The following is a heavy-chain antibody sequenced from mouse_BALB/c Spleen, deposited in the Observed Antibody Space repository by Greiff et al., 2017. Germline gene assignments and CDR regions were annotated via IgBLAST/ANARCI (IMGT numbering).Heavy chain of an antibody. CDR3: TTGTVSFDY. CDR2: IYPSDSYT. Sequence: QVQLQQPGAELVRPGASVKLSCKASGYTFTSYWINWVKQRPGQGLEWIGNIYPSDSYTNYNQKFKDKATLTVDKSSSTAYMQLSSPTSEDSAVYYCTTGTVSFDYWGQGTTLTVSS. J-gene: IGHJ2*01. CDR1: GYTFTSYW. V-gene: IGHV1-69*02. D-gene: IGHD4-1*01.